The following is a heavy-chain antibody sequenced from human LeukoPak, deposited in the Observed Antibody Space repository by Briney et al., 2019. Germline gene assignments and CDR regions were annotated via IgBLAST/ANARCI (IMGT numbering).Heavy chain of an antibody. Sequence: PGGSLRLSCAASGFTFSSYSMNWVRQAPGKGLEWVSSISSSSSYIYYADSVKGRFTISRDNAKNSLYLQMNSLRAEDTAVYYCARGLRGVITKSNYFDYWGQGTLVTVSS. V-gene: IGHV3-21*01. CDR3: ARGLRGVITKSNYFDY. J-gene: IGHJ4*02. CDR1: GFTFSSYS. D-gene: IGHD3-16*02. CDR2: ISSSSSYI.